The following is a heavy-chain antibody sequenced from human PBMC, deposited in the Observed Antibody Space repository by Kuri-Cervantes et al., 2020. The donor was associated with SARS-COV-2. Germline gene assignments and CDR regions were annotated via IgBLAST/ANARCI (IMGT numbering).Heavy chain of an antibody. CDR1: GYTFSNYY. V-gene: IGHV1-46*04. CDR3: ARVWSGSKTLDY. CDR2: INPSGGST. Sequence: ASVKVSCKASGYTFSNYYMHWVRQAPGQGLEWMGMINPSGGSTIYAQKLQGRVTMTRDTSTSTVYMELSSLRSEDTAVYYCARVWSGSKTLDYWGQGTLVTVSS. J-gene: IGHJ4*02. D-gene: IGHD3-3*01.